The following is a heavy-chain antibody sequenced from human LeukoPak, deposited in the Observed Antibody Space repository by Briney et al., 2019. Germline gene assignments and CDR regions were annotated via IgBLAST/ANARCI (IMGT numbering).Heavy chain of an antibody. CDR2: ISYDGSNK. V-gene: IGHV3-30*03. D-gene: IGHD3-22*01. CDR1: GFTFSSYG. J-gene: IGHJ6*02. CDR3: ARSSSGYYYVTYYYYGMDV. Sequence: GGSLRLSCAASGFTFSSYGMHWVRQAPGKGLEWVAVISYDGSNKYYADSVKGRFTISRDNSKNTLYLQMYSLRAEDTAVYYCARSSSGYYYVTYYYYGMDVWGQGTTVTVSS.